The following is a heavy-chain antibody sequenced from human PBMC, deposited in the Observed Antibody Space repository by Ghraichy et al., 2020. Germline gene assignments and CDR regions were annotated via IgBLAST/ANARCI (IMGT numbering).Heavy chain of an antibody. J-gene: IGHJ5*02. CDR3: AREGGAKTKWPWFDP. Sequence: SETLSLTCSVSGDSISTYYWSWIRQPAGEGLEWIGRIRSSGSTNYNPSLKSRVTMSVDTSKNQFSLRLSSVTAADTAIYYCAREGGAKTKWPWFDPWGQGTLVTVSS. D-gene: IGHD1-7*01. V-gene: IGHV4-4*07. CDR2: IRSSGST. CDR1: GDSISTYY.